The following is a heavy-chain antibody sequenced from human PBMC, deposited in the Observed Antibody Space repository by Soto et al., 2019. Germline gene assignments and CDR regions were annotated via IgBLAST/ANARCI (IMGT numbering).Heavy chain of an antibody. D-gene: IGHD1-26*01. V-gene: IGHV1-69*12. J-gene: IGHJ6*02. Sequence: QVQLVQSGAEVKKPGSSVKVSCKASGGTSNSYAISWVRQAPGQGLEWMGGIIPIFGTADYAQKFQGRVTIPADESTSTAYMELRSLRSEDTAVYYCARHPVSGSYAYYYGMDVWGQGPTVTVSS. CDR2: IIPIFGTA. CDR3: ARHPVSGSYAYYYGMDV. CDR1: GGTSNSYA.